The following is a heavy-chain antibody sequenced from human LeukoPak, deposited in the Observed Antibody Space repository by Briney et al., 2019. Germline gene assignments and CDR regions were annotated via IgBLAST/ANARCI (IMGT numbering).Heavy chain of an antibody. J-gene: IGHJ4*02. CDR3: AGSWFYRDYFEY. CDR2: INQDGSEK. V-gene: IGHV3-7*02. CDR1: GFTFSTYW. D-gene: IGHD3-10*01. Sequence: GGSLRLSCAVSGFTFSTYWMTRVRQAPGKGLEWVANINQDGSEKYYVDSVKGRFTISRDNSKNTLYLQMNSLRVEDTAVYYCAGSWFYRDYFEYWGQGTLVTVSS.